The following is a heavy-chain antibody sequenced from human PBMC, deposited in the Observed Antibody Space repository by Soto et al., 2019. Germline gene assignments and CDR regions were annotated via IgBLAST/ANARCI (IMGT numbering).Heavy chain of an antibody. Sequence: GGSLRLSCAASGFTFSNCGMNWVRQTPGKGMEWVSYISDSGATKHYADSVKGRFTISRDNGKDSLYLQMNSLRDEDTAVYFCARCSLNICYSYGVDVWGQGATVTVSS. CDR3: ARCSLNICYSYGVDV. CDR1: GFTFSNCG. J-gene: IGHJ6*02. V-gene: IGHV3-48*02. D-gene: IGHD2-15*01. CDR2: ISDSGATK.